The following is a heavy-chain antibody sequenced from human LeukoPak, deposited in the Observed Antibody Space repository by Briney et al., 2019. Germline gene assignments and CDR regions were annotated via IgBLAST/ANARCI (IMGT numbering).Heavy chain of an antibody. CDR3: ARRTLVGAADY. D-gene: IGHD1-26*01. CDR1: GYNFTPYW. V-gene: IGHV5-51*01. J-gene: IGHJ4*02. Sequence: GESLKISCRGSGYNFTPYWIGWVRQMPGKGLEWMGIIYPGDSDTRYSPSFQGQVTISADKSISTAYLQWSSLKASDTAMYYCARRTLVGAADYWGQGTLVAVSS. CDR2: IYPGDSDT.